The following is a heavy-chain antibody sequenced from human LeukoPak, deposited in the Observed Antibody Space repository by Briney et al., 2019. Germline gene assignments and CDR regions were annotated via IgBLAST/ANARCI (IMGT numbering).Heavy chain of an antibody. CDR1: GFTFSSYS. CDR2: ISSSSSYI. V-gene: IGHV3-21*01. CDR3: ARDAVHYYDSSGYSPHAFDI. J-gene: IGHJ3*02. D-gene: IGHD3-22*01. Sequence: GGSLRLSCAASGFTFSSYSMNWVRQAPGKGLEWVSSISSSSSYIYYAVSVKGRFTISRDNAKNSLYLQMNSLRAEDTAVYYCARDAVHYYDSSGYSPHAFDIWGQGTMVTVSS.